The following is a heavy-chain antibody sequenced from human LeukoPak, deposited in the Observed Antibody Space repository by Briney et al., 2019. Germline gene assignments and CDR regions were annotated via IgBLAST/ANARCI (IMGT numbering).Heavy chain of an antibody. Sequence: SETLSLTCAVYGGSFSGYYWSWIRQPPGKGLEWIGEINHGGSTNYNPSLKSRVTISVDTSKNQFSLKLSSLTAADTAVYYCARSCLIVDIVATIRARLGGNAFDIWGQGTMVTVSS. J-gene: IGHJ3*02. D-gene: IGHD5-12*01. CDR3: ARSCLIVDIVATIRARLGGNAFDI. CDR1: GGSFSGYY. V-gene: IGHV4-34*01. CDR2: INHGGST.